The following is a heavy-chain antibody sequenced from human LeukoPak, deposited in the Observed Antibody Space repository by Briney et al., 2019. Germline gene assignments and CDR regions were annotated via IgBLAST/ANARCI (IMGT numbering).Heavy chain of an antibody. Sequence: PSETLSLTCTVSGGSVSSYYWSWIRQPAGKGLEWIGRIYTSGSTNYNPSLKSRVTMSVDTSKNQFSLKLSSVTADDTAVYYCATRYSGYDWHFDYWGQGTLVTVSS. CDR2: IYTSGST. J-gene: IGHJ4*02. CDR3: ATRYSGYDWHFDY. CDR1: GGSVSSYY. D-gene: IGHD5-12*01. V-gene: IGHV4-4*07.